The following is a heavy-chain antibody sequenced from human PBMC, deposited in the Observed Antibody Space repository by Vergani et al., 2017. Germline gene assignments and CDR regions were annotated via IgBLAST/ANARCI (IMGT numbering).Heavy chain of an antibody. Sequence: QVQLVQSGAEVKKPGASVKVSCKASGYTFTSYDINWVRQATGQGLEWMGWMNPNSGNTGYAQKFQGRVTMTRNTSISTAYMELSSLRSEDTAVYYCARVRVLRFLEWSAKPYYYYMDVWGKGTTVTVSS. V-gene: IGHV1-8*01. CDR2: MNPNSGNT. CDR1: GYTFTSYD. D-gene: IGHD3-3*01. J-gene: IGHJ6*03. CDR3: ARVRVLRFLEWSAKPYYYYMDV.